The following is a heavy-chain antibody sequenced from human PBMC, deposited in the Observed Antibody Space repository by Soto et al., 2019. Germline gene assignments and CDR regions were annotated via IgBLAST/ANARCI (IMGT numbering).Heavy chain of an antibody. V-gene: IGHV5-51*01. J-gene: IGHJ4*02. CDR3: ARKDIAGNSVDF. CDR1: GHSFTTYW. Sequence: RESLKISCKASGHSFTTYWIGWVRQMPGKGLEWMGIIYPGDSDTRYSPSFQGQVTIPADKSISTAYLQWSSLKASDSAMFYCARKDIAGNSVDFWGQGTLVTVSS. CDR2: IYPGDSDT. D-gene: IGHD6-13*01.